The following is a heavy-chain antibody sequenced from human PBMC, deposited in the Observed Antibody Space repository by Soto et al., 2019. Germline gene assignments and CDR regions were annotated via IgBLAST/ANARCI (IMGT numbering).Heavy chain of an antibody. CDR1: GGTFSSYT. D-gene: IGHD3-3*01. CDR3: ARDKHFGVVIYYYYMDV. Sequence: GASVKVSCKASGGTFSSYTISWVRQAPGQGLEWMGRIIPILGIANYAQKFQGRVTITADKSTSTAYMELSSLRSEDTAVYYCARDKHFGVVIYYYYMDVWGKGTTVTVSS. CDR2: IIPILGIA. J-gene: IGHJ6*03. V-gene: IGHV1-69*04.